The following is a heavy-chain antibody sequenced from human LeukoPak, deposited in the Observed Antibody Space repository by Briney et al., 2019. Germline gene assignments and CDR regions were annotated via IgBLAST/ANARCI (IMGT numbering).Heavy chain of an antibody. CDR3: ARTTEAHSWRTRYYDYYMDV. CDR1: GYSISSGYY. V-gene: IGHV4-38-2*02. CDR2: IYHSGST. D-gene: IGHD6-13*01. Sequence: SETLSLTCTVSGYSISSGYYWGWIRQPPGKGLQWIGSIYHSGSTYYNPSLKSRVTISVDTSKNQFSLKLTSVTAADTAVYYCARTTEAHSWRTRYYDYYMDVWGKGTTVTVSS. J-gene: IGHJ6*03.